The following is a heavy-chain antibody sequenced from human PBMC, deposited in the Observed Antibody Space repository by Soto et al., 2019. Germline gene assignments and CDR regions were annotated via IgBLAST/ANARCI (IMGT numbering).Heavy chain of an antibody. CDR2: IYSDGST. CDR3: ARGFNWLDY. V-gene: IGHV3-53*01. Sequence: EVQLVESGGGLMQPGGSLRLSCAASGFTVSSNYMTWVRQAPGKGLEWVSVIYSDGSTNYADSVKGRFTISRDNSKNTLHLQMNSLRAEDTAVYYCARGFNWLDYWGQGNLVTVSS. J-gene: IGHJ4*02. D-gene: IGHD1-20*01. CDR1: GFTVSSNY.